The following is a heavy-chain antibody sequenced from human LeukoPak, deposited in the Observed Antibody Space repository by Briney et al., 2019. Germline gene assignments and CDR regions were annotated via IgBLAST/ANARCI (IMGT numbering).Heavy chain of an antibody. CDR1: GGSISSGSYY. V-gene: IGHV4-61*02. J-gene: IGHJ4*02. Sequence: SETLSLTCTVSGGSISSGSYYWSWIRQPARKGLEWIGRIYTSGSTNYNPSLKSRVTISVDTPKNQFSLKLSSVTAADTAVYYCARQPRYCSSTSCFYFDYWGQGTLVTVSS. D-gene: IGHD2-2*01. CDR2: IYTSGST. CDR3: ARQPRYCSSTSCFYFDY.